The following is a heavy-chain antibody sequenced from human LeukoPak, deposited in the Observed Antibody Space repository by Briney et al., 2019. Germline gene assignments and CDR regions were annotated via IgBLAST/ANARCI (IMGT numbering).Heavy chain of an antibody. J-gene: IGHJ6*03. D-gene: IGHD2-21*01. CDR2: ISYSGNT. V-gene: IGHV4-39*02. CDR1: GDSISSSGYY. CDR3: XRXIAYSSMDV. Sequence: KPSETLSLTCTVSGDSISSSGYYWGWTRQPPGKGLEWIGHISYSGNTFYSPSLKSRVTISIDTSKNHFSLKLTSVTAADTSIYYCXRXIAYSSMDVWGKGTTVTVS.